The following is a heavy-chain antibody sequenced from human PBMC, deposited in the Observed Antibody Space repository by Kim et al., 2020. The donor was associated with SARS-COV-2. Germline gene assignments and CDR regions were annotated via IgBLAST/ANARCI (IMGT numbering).Heavy chain of an antibody. CDR3: ARSLLWFGELSREDDY. V-gene: IGHV1-3*01. Sequence: ASVKVSCKASGYTFTSYAMHWVRQAPGQRLEWMGWINAGNGNTKYSQKFQGRVTITRDTSASTAYMELSSLRSEDTAVYYCARSLLWFGELSREDDYWGQGTLVTVSS. CDR2: INAGNGNT. CDR1: GYTFTSYA. J-gene: IGHJ4*02. D-gene: IGHD3-10*01.